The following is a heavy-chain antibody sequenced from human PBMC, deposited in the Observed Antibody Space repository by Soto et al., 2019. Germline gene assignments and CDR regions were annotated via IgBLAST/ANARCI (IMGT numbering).Heavy chain of an antibody. CDR2: IRNKANKYST. CDR1: GFPFSDHY. J-gene: IGHJ4*01. Sequence: EVQLVESGGGLVQPGGSLRLSCAASGFPFSDHYMDWVRQAPGKGLEWVARIRNKANKYSTEYAASVKGRFTISRDVSQNSLYLKLNSLQTQDTAVYYCARVRGNFHFDFWGHRTLVIVSS. CDR3: ARVRGNFHFDF. V-gene: IGHV3-72*01. D-gene: IGHD1-1*01.